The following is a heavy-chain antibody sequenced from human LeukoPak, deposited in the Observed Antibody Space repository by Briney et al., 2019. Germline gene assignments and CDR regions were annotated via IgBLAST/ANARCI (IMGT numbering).Heavy chain of an antibody. CDR3: ARERLRRFDP. CDR2: IIPIFGTA. Sequence: SVKVSCKASGGTFSSYAISWVRQAPGQGLEWMGGIIPIFGTANYAQKFQGRVTITADESTSTAYMELSGLRSEDTAVYYCARERLRRFDPWGQGTLVTVSS. CDR1: GGTFSSYA. J-gene: IGHJ5*02. V-gene: IGHV1-69*13.